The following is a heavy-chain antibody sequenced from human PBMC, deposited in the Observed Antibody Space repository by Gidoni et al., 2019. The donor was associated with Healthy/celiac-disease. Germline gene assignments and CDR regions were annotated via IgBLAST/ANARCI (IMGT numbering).Heavy chain of an antibody. CDR3: ARASYSSGWYALDY. J-gene: IGHJ4*02. V-gene: IGHV1-2*04. D-gene: IGHD6-19*01. CDR1: GSTFTGYY. CDR2: INPNSGGT. Sequence: QVPLVQSGAEVKKPGASVKVSCKASGSTFTGYYMHWVRQAPGQGLEWMGWINPNSGGTNYAQKFQGWVTMTRDTSISTAYMELSRLRSDDTAVYYCARASYSSGWYALDYWGQGTLVTVSS.